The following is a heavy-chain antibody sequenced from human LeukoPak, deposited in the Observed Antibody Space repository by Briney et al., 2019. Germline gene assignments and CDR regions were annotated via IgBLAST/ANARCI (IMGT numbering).Heavy chain of an antibody. CDR1: GFTFSTYS. J-gene: IGHJ5*02. D-gene: IGHD6-13*01. Sequence: GGSLRLSCAASGFTFSTYSMNWVRQAPGKGLEWVSAISGSGGSTYYADSVKGRFTISRDNSKNTLYLQMNSLRAEDTAVYYCAKDPAGIAAADPWGQGTLVTVSS. CDR3: AKDPAGIAAADP. CDR2: ISGSGGST. V-gene: IGHV3-23*01.